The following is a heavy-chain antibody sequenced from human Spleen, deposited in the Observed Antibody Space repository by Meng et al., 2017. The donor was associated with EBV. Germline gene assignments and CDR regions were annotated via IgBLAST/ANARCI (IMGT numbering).Heavy chain of an antibody. CDR1: GYTFSSYD. D-gene: IGHD2-2*01. V-gene: IGHV1-18*01. CDR2: ISTYDGNT. Sequence: QVQLVQVGREVKKPGASVKLSCKASGYTFSSYDITWVRQAPGRGPEWMGWISTYDGNTDYAQKLQGRATLTTDASTATAYMELRSLRSDDTAVYYCALSVVQPAAYDYWGQGTLVTVSS. J-gene: IGHJ4*02. CDR3: ALSVVQPAAYDY.